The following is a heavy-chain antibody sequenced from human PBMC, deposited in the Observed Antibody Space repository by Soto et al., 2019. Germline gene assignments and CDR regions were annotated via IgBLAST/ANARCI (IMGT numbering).Heavy chain of an antibody. V-gene: IGHV3-64D*06. Sequence: GGSLRLSFSGSAFTSRSYAVRWVRQAQGKGLEYVSAISSNGGSTYYADSVKGRFTISRDNSKNTLYLQMSSLRAEDTAVYDCVKGSTTIAIPDWGQGTLVTVSS. CDR2: ISSNGGST. D-gene: IGHD5-12*01. CDR3: VKGSTTIAIPD. J-gene: IGHJ4*02. CDR1: AFTSRSYA.